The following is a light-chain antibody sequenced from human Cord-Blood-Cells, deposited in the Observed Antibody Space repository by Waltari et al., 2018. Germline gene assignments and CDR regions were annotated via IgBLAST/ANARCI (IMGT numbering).Light chain of an antibody. J-gene: IGLJ2*01. CDR2: GNS. CDR1: SSNIGAGYD. CDR3: QSYDSSLSGVV. V-gene: IGLV1-40*01. Sequence: QSVLTQPPSVSGAPGQRVTISCTGSSSNIGAGYDVHWYQQLPGTAPKLLIYGNSNRPSGVPDRFSGSKSGTSASLAITGLQAEDEAEYYGQSYDSSLSGVVFGGGTKPTVL.